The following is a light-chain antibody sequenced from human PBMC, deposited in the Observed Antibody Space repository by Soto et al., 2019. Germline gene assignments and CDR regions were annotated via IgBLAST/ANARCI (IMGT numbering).Light chain of an antibody. Sequence: EIVLTQSPATLSLSPGERATLSCRASQSVNIYLGWYQQKPGQAPRLLIYDASNRATGIPARFRGSGSGTDFTLTITRLEPEDFAVYYCQQRVDWPITFGQGTRLEIK. CDR3: QQRVDWPIT. J-gene: IGKJ5*01. CDR2: DAS. CDR1: QSVNIY. V-gene: IGKV3-11*01.